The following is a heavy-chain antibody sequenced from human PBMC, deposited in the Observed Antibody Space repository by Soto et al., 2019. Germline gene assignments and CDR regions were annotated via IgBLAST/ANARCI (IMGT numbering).Heavy chain of an antibody. CDR3: ARLTPVTADFDY. J-gene: IGHJ4*02. D-gene: IGHD4-17*01. V-gene: IGHV4-59*08. CDR2: IYDSGST. Sequence: SETLSLTCTVSGGSISSYSWSWIRQPPGQGLEWIGYIYDSGSTQYNPSLKSRDTISVDTSKNQLSLKLSSVTAADTAVYYCARLTPVTADFDYWGQGTLVTVS. CDR1: GGSISSYS.